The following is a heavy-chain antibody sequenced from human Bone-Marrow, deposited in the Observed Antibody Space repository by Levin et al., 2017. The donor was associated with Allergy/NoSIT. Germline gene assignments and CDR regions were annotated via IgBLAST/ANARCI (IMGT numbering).Heavy chain of an antibody. V-gene: IGHV3-30*04. D-gene: IGHD2-15*01. CDR3: ARGEDRNDYYYAMDV. CDR1: GFTFSSYP. Sequence: GGSLRLSCTASGFTFSSYPIHLVRQAPGKGLEWVAIISYDGSNKYYADSVKGRFTISRDNSKNTLSLQMSSLRAEDTAVYYCARGEDRNDYYYAMDVWGPGTTVTVSS. CDR2: ISYDGSNK. J-gene: IGHJ6*02.